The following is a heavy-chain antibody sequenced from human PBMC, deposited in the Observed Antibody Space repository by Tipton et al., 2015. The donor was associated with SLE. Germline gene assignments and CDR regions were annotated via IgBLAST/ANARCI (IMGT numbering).Heavy chain of an antibody. J-gene: IGHJ4*02. D-gene: IGHD3-3*01. Sequence: TLSLTCAVYGGSFSGYYWSWIRQPPGKGLEWIGEINHSGSTNYNPSLKSRVTISVDTSKNQFSLKLSSVTAADTAVYYCARPSDFWSGYYGSYFDYWGQGTLVTVSS. V-gene: IGHV4-34*01. CDR2: INHSGST. CDR3: ARPSDFWSGYYGSYFDY. CDR1: GGSFSGYY.